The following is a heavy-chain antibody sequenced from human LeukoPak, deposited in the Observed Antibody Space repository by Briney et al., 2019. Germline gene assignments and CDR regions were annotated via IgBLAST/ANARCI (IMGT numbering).Heavy chain of an antibody. CDR1: GFTVSSNY. D-gene: IGHD6-19*01. Sequence: GGSLRLSCAASGFTVSSNYMSWVRQAPGKGLEWVSVIYSGGSTYYADSVKGRFTISRDNSKNTLYLQMNSLRAEDTAVYYCARNRQWLVHYFDYWGQGTLVTVSS. V-gene: IGHV3-66*01. CDR2: IYSGGST. J-gene: IGHJ4*02. CDR3: ARNRQWLVHYFDY.